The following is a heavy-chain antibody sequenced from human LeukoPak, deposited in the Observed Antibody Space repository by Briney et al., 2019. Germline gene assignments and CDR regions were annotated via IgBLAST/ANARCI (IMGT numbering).Heavy chain of an antibody. CDR2: INPDSGGT. D-gene: IGHD5-18*01. CDR3: ARVRSEDNDWYGYGY. J-gene: IGHJ4*02. Sequence: ASVKVSCKASRYTFTDYYIYWVRQAPGQGLEWMGWINPDSGGTNYAQKFQDWVTMTRDTSISTAYMELRRLRSDDTAVYYCARVRSEDNDWYGYGYWGQGSLVTVS. V-gene: IGHV1-2*04. CDR1: RYTFTDYY.